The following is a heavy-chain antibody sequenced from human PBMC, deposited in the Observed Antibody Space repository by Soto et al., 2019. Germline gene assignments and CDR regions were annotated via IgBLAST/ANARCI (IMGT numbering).Heavy chain of an antibody. CDR3: ARTYYDFWSGYYSD. Sequence: SETLSLTCAVYGGSFSGYYWSWIRQPPGKGLEWIGEINHSGSTNYNPSLKSRVTISVDTSKNQFSLKLSSVTAADTAVYYCARTYYDFWSGYYSDWGQGTLVTVSS. J-gene: IGHJ4*02. V-gene: IGHV4-34*01. D-gene: IGHD3-3*01. CDR2: INHSGST. CDR1: GGSFSGYY.